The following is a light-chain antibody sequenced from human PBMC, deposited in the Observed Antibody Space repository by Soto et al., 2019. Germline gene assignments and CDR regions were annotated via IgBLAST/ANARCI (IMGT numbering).Light chain of an antibody. Sequence: QSALTQPASVSGSPGQSITISCTRTSTDFENYNLVSWYQHCPDKAPKLIIYEGTKRPSEISDRFSGSESDTTASLIISGLPHDDDDDYYCSSDAGISARFVFGGGTKLTVL. CDR3: SSDAGISARFV. J-gene: IGLJ2*01. CDR2: EGT. V-gene: IGLV2-23*01. CDR1: STDFENYNL.